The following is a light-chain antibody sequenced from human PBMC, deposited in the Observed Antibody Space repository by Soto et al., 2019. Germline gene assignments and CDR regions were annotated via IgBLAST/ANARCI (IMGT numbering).Light chain of an antibody. CDR2: GAS. CDR1: QSISSK. J-gene: IGKJ2*01. Sequence: EIVMTQSPATLSVFPGERATLSCRASQSISSKLAWYQHKPGQSPRLLIYGASTRATGIPARFSGSGSGTEFTLTISSLQSEDFAVYYCQQYNDWYTFGQGTKLEIK. V-gene: IGKV3-15*01. CDR3: QQYNDWYT.